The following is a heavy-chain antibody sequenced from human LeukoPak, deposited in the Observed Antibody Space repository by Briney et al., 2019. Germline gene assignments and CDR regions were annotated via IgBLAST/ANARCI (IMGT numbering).Heavy chain of an antibody. CDR3: ARAGYSSSWHLFDY. V-gene: IGHV1-2*02. Sequence: ASVKVSCKASGYTFTGYYMHWVRQAPGQGLEWMGWINPNSGGTNYAQKFQGRVTMTRDTSISTAYMELSRLRPDDTAVYYCARAGYSSSWHLFDYWGQGTLVTVSS. J-gene: IGHJ4*02. CDR2: INPNSGGT. D-gene: IGHD6-13*01. CDR1: GYTFTGYY.